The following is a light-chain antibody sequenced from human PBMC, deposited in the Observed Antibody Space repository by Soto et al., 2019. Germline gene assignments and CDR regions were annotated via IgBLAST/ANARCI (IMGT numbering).Light chain of an antibody. Sequence: EMVLTQSPGTLSLSPGERATLSCRASERIHSNYLAWYQQKPGQSPRLLVYGASRRAADISDRFIGSGSGTDFTLTISRLEPEDFAVYYCQQFGDSLTFGPGTKVDIK. CDR1: ERIHSNY. J-gene: IGKJ3*01. CDR2: GAS. CDR3: QQFGDSLT. V-gene: IGKV3-20*01.